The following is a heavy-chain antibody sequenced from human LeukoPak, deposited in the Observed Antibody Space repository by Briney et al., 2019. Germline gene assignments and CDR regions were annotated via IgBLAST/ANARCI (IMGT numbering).Heavy chain of an antibody. CDR2: IKQDGSER. V-gene: IGHV3-7*01. CDR1: GFTFTTFW. D-gene: IGHD6-19*01. CDR3: AGSGWQVYLDY. Sequence: PGGSLRLSCAASGFTFTTFWMSWVRQAPGKGLEWVANIKQDGSERYYVDSVKGRFTISGDNAKNSLYLQMNSLRAEDTGVYYCAGSGWQVYLDYWGQGALVTASS. J-gene: IGHJ4*02.